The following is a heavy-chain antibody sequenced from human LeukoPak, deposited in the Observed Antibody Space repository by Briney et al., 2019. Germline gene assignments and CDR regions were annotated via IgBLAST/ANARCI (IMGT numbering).Heavy chain of an antibody. CDR1: GFTVSSNY. V-gene: IGHV3-53*04. CDR2: IYSGGST. J-gene: IGHJ4*02. Sequence: GGSLRLSCAASGFTVSSNYMSWVRQAPGKGLEWVSVIYSGGSTYYADSVKGRFTISRHNSKNTLYLQMNSLRAEDTAVYYCARSLAGPWSGYFFDYWGQGTLVTVSS. D-gene: IGHD3-3*01. CDR3: ARSLAGPWSGYFFDY.